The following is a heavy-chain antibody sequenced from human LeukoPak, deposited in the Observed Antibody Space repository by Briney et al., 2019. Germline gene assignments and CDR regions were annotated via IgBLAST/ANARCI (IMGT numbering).Heavy chain of an antibody. V-gene: IGHV5-51*01. CDR3: ARSGVPGAMTWFDP. D-gene: IGHD2-2*01. J-gene: IGHJ5*02. CDR1: GYTFNTYF. Sequence: GESLKISCKGSGYTFNTYFIVWVRQMPGKGLEWMGIIYPGDSHTSYSPSFQGQVTISADKFINTAYLQWRSLKASDTAMYYCARSGVPGAMTWFDPWGQGTLVTVSS. CDR2: IYPGDSHT.